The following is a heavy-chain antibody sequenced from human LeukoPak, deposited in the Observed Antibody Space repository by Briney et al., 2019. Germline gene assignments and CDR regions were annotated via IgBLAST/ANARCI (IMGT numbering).Heavy chain of an antibody. CDR3: AKWNRTTTVVKGWFDP. CDR2: ISGSGGST. D-gene: IGHD4-23*01. CDR1: GFTFSSYA. V-gene: IGHV3-23*01. J-gene: IGHJ5*02. Sequence: PGGSLRLSCAASGFTFSSYAMSWVRQAPGKGLEWVSAISGSGGSTYYADSVKGRFTISRDNSKNTLYLQMNSLRAEDTAVYYCAKWNRTTTVVKGWFDPWGQGTLVTVSS.